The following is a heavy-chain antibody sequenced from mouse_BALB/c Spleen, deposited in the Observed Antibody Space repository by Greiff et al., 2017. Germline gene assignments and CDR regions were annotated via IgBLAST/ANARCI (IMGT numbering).Heavy chain of an antibody. D-gene: IGHD2-1*01. CDR1: GYSFTGYY. Sequence: LVKTGASVKISCKASGYSFTGYYMHWVKQSHGKSLEWIGYISCYNGATSYNQKFKGKATFTVDTSSSTAYMQFNSLTSEDSAVYYCARGEGNYERYFDVWGAGTTVTVSS. CDR2: ISCYNGAT. V-gene: IGHV1S34*01. J-gene: IGHJ1*01. CDR3: ARGEGNYERYFDV.